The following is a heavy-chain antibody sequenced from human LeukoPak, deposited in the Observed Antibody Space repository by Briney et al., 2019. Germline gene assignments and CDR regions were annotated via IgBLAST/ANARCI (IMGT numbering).Heavy chain of an antibody. V-gene: IGHV3-23*01. J-gene: IGHJ6*03. CDR1: GFTLCSYG. Sequence: GGALRPSRAAPGFTLCSYGMSWGRPAPGEGLGGVSPISGSGGSTYYADSVKGRFTISRDNSKNTLYLQMNSLRAEDTAVYYCAKRGYSYGYYYYMDVWGKGTTVTISS. CDR3: AKRGYSYGYYYYMDV. CDR2: ISGSGGST. D-gene: IGHD5-18*01.